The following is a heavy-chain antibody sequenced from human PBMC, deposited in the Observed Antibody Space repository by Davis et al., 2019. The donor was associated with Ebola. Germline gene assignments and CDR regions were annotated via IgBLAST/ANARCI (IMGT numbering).Heavy chain of an antibody. CDR1: GFTFSSYT. J-gene: IGHJ2*01. V-gene: IGHV3-30*04. D-gene: IGHD4-17*01. CDR2: ISYDGDNN. Sequence: GGSLRLSCAASGFTFSSYTLHWVRQAPGKGLEWVAVISYDGDNNYHADSVQGRFTISRDNSKNTLYLQMNSLRAEDTAVYYCATSMFYGDYNTYWYFDLWGRGTLVTVSS. CDR3: ATSMFYGDYNTYWYFDL.